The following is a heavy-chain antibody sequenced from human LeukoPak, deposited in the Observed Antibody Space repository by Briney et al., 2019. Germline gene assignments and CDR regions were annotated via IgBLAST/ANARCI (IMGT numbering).Heavy chain of an antibody. CDR1: RFTFSSYG. D-gene: IGHD3-10*01. CDR3: ARHLLWFGELSGGFDY. CDR2: ISSSGGST. Sequence: GGSLRLSCAVSRFTFSSYGMSWVRQAPGKGLEWVSGISSSGGSTYYADSVKGRFTISRDNSRNTLYLQMNSLRPEDTAVYYCARHLLWFGELSGGFDYWGQGTLVSVCS. J-gene: IGHJ4*02. V-gene: IGHV3-23*01.